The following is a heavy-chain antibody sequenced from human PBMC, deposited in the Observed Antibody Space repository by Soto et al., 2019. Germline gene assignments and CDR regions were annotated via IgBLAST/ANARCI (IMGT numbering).Heavy chain of an antibody. Sequence: PGGSLRPSCAASGFTFSSYAMSWVRQAPGKGLKWISSISGSGTSTYYADSVKGRFTISRDNSKNTMYLQMNSLRAEDTALYFCAKENTPDYGDYVDYWGQGTLVTFSS. CDR3: AKENTPDYGDYVDY. CDR2: ISGSGTST. D-gene: IGHD4-17*01. V-gene: IGHV3-23*01. J-gene: IGHJ4*02. CDR1: GFTFSSYA.